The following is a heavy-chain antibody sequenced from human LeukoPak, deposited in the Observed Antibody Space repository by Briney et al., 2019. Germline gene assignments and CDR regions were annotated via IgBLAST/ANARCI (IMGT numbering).Heavy chain of an antibody. CDR3: ARGRYCSSTSCLGKDAFDI. J-gene: IGHJ3*02. Sequence: SETLSLTCAVSGGSISSGGYSWSWIRQPPGKGLEWIGYIYHSGSTYYNPSLKSRVTISVDRSKSQFSLKLSSVTAADTAVYYCARGRYCSSTSCLGKDAFDIWGQGTMVTVSS. D-gene: IGHD2-2*01. CDR2: IYHSGST. CDR1: GGSISSGGYS. V-gene: IGHV4-30-2*01.